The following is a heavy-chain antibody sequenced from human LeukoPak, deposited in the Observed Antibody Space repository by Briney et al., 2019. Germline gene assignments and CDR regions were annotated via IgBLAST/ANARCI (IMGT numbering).Heavy chain of an antibody. CDR3: TKARSASSSSCYNY. J-gene: IGHJ4*02. D-gene: IGHD2-2*02. CDR1: GFTFSNYS. V-gene: IGHV3-23*01. Sequence: GGSLRLSCAASGFTFSNYSMTWVRQAPGKGLEWVSSISGSDTSTYYADSVEGRFTISRDNSKNTLELQMDSLRAEDTAVYYCTKARSASSSSCYNYWGQGILVTVSS. CDR2: ISGSDTST.